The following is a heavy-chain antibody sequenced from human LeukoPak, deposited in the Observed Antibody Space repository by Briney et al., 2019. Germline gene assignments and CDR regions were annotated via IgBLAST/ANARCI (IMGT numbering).Heavy chain of an antibody. CDR2: ISAYNGNT. D-gene: IGHD3-9*01. Sequence: ASVKVSCKASGYTFTSYGISWVRQAPGQGLDWMGWISAYNGNTNYAQKLQGRVTMTTDTSTSTAYMELRSLRSDDTAVYYCARDGGWYYDILTGYCHFDYWGQGTLVTVSS. CDR3: ARDGGWYYDILTGYCHFDY. V-gene: IGHV1-18*01. CDR1: GYTFTSYG. J-gene: IGHJ4*02.